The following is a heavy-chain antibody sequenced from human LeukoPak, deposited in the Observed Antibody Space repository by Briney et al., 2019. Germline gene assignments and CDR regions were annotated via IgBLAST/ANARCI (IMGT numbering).Heavy chain of an antibody. J-gene: IGHJ4*02. CDR2: TSGSGDST. CDR3: ARAYSSGWYGY. CDR1: GFTFSSYA. V-gene: IGHV3-23*01. Sequence: GGSLRLSCAASGFTFSSYAMSRVRQAPGKGLEWVSTTSGSGDSTYYADTVKGRFTISRDNSKNTLYLQMNSLTAEDTAVYYCARAYSSGWYGYWGQGTLVTVSS. D-gene: IGHD6-19*01.